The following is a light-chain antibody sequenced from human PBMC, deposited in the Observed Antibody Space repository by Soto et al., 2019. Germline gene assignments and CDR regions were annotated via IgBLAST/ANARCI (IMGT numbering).Light chain of an antibody. V-gene: IGKV3-15*01. CDR3: QQYNVWPLT. J-gene: IGKJ4*01. Sequence: EIVMTQSPATLSVSTGERATLSCRASQSVSSNLAWYQQKPGQTPKLLIYVASTRATGIPARFSGSGSATEFTLTISSLQSEDIAVYYCQQYNVWPLTFGGGTKVEFK. CDR2: VAS. CDR1: QSVSSN.